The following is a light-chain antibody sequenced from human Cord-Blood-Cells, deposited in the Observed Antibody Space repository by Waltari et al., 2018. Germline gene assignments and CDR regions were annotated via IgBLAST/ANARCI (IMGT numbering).Light chain of an antibody. CDR1: SLRRYY. CDR3: NSRDSSGNHYV. V-gene: IGLV3-19*01. CDR2: GKN. Sequence: SSELTQDPAVSVALGQTVRITCQGDSLRRYYASWYQQKPGQAPVLVIYGKNNWPSGIPDRFSGSSSGNTASLTITGAQAEDEADYYCNSRDSSGNHYVFGTGTKVTVL. J-gene: IGLJ1*01.